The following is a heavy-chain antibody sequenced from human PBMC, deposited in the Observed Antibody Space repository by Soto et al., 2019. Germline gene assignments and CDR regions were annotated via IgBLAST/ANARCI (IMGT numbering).Heavy chain of an antibody. CDR1: GGSISIYY. V-gene: IGHV4-59*01. CDR2: IYYSGST. CDR3: ARGGSWYDILTGYSWFDP. Sequence: ASDTLSLTCTVSGGSISIYYWSWIRQPPGKGLEWIGYIYYSGSTNYNPSLKSRVTISVDTSKNQFSLKLSSVTAADTAVYYCARGGSWYDILTGYSWFDPWGQGTLVTVSS. J-gene: IGHJ5*02. D-gene: IGHD3-9*01.